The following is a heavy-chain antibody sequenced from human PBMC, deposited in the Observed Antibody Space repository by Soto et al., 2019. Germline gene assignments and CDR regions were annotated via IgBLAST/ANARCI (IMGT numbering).Heavy chain of an antibody. CDR2: IIPILGIT. CDR1: GGTFSSHT. V-gene: IGHV1-69*08. CDR3: AKDGGGGDDSYYYAMDV. D-gene: IGHD3-16*01. J-gene: IGHJ6*02. Sequence: QVQLVQSGAEVKKPGSSVKVSCKASGGTFSSHTINWVRQAPGQGLEWMGRIIPILGITNYAQRFQGRVTXIXXKLTSTAYMELSSLRSEDTAVYYCAKDGGGGDDSYYYAMDVWGQGTTVTVSS.